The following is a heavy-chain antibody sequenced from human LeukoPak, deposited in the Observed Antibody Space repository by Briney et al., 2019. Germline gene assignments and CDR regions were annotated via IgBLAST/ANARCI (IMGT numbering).Heavy chain of an antibody. CDR3: ARGSYGSGSYPSDV. Sequence: ASVKVSCKASGYTFTAYYIHWVRQAPNQGLEWMGCINPYSAATKYAQKFQDRVTMTRDTSVSTAYMDLSSLRSDDTAVYYCARGSYGSGSYPSDVWGQGTTVTVSS. J-gene: IGHJ6*02. D-gene: IGHD3-10*01. V-gene: IGHV1-2*02. CDR1: GYTFTAYY. CDR2: INPYSAAT.